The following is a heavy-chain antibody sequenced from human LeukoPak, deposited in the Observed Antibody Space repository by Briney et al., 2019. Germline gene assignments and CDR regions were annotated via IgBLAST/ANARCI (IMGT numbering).Heavy chain of an antibody. CDR2: IIPIFGTA. Sequence: VASVKVSCKASGGTFSSYAISWVRQAPGQGLEWMGRIIPIFGTANYAQKFQGRVTITADKSTSTAYMELSSLRSEDTAVYYCARVGSITIFGVGPQTGYFDLWGRGTLVTVSS. CDR3: ARVGSITIFGVGPQTGYFDL. J-gene: IGHJ2*01. V-gene: IGHV1-69*06. D-gene: IGHD3-3*01. CDR1: GGTFSSYA.